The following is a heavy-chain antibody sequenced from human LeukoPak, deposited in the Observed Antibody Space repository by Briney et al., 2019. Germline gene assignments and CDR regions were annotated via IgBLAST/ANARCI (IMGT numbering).Heavy chain of an antibody. CDR1: GFTFSSYA. Sequence: GRSLRLSCAASGFTFSSYAMHWVRQAPGKGLEWVAVISYDGSNKYYADSVKGRFTISRDNSKNTLYLQMNSLRAEDTAVYYCAREPEVPIVGAIQYYFDYWGQGTLVTVSS. J-gene: IGHJ4*02. D-gene: IGHD1-26*01. CDR3: AREPEVPIVGAIQYYFDY. V-gene: IGHV3-30-3*01. CDR2: ISYDGSNK.